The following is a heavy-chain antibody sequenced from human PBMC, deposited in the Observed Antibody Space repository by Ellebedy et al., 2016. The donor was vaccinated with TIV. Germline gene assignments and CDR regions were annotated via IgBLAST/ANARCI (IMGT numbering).Heavy chain of an antibody. V-gene: IGHV6-1*01. Sequence: LRLSCAISGDSVSSNSVAWSWIRQSPSGGLEWLGRTFYRSKWNNDYAVSVKSRITISPDTSKNQFSLQLNSVTPEDTAVYYCARDRATSPRDFDHWGQGTLVTVSS. J-gene: IGHJ4*02. CDR3: ARDRATSPRDFDH. D-gene: IGHD2-2*01. CDR2: TFYRSKWNN. CDR1: GDSVSSNSVA.